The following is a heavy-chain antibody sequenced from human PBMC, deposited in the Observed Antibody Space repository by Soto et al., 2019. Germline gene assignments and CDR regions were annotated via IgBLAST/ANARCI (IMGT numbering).Heavy chain of an antibody. CDR3: AREGDSSGYPVYLDS. V-gene: IGHV3-33*01. J-gene: IGHJ4*02. CDR1: GFSFGKFA. Sequence: PGGSLRLSCAASGFSFGKFAMHWVRQAPGKGLECVAVIWFDGSNRDYADSVKGRFIVSRDNSENTLSLQMNNLRAEDTGVYYCAREGDSSGYPVYLDSWGQGTVVTVSS. D-gene: IGHD3-22*01. CDR2: IWFDGSNR.